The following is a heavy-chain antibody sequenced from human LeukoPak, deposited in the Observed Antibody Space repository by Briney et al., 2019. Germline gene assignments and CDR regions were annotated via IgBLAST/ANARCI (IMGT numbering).Heavy chain of an antibody. D-gene: IGHD3-22*01. Sequence: GGSQRLSCAASGFTFSSYAMSWVRQAPGKGLEWVSAISGSGGSTYYADSVKGRFTISRDNSKNTLYLQMDRMRVEDSAVYYCVRDGDIVVVITFDYWGQGNLVTVSS. CDR2: ISGSGGST. CDR1: GFTFSSYA. V-gene: IGHV3-23*01. CDR3: VRDGDIVVVITFDY. J-gene: IGHJ4*02.